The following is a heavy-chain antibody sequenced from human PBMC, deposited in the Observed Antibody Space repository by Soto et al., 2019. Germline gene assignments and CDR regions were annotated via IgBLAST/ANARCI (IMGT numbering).Heavy chain of an antibody. CDR2: IIPIFGTA. V-gene: IGHV1-69*12. Sequence: QVQLVQSGAEVKKPGSSVKVSCKASGGTFSSYAISWVRQAHGQGLEWMGGIIPIFGTANYAQKFQGRVTITADESTSPAYMELSSLRSEDTAVYYCARSQHEPEAGRYYGMDVWGQGTTVTVSS. J-gene: IGHJ6*02. D-gene: IGHD6-19*01. CDR3: ARSQHEPEAGRYYGMDV. CDR1: GGTFSSYA.